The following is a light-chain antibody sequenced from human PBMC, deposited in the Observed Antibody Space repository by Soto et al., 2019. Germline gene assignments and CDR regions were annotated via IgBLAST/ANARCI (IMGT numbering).Light chain of an antibody. V-gene: IGKV1-5*03. J-gene: IGKJ1*01. Sequence: DIQMTQSPSTLSASVGGRVTITCRASQSISSWLAWYQQKPGKAPKLLIYKASSLESGVPSRFSGSGSGTEFTLTISSLQPDDFATYYCQQYNSYSRTFGQGTKVDNK. CDR3: QQYNSYSRT. CDR2: KAS. CDR1: QSISSW.